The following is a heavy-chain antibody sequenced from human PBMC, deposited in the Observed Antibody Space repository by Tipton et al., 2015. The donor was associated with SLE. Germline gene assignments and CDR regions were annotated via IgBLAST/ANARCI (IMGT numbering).Heavy chain of an antibody. CDR3: ARDGMVQGFYGMDV. CDR2: IYSGSDTT. Sequence: GSLRLSCVASGFAFSSNAMSWVRQAPGKGLEWVSIIYSGSDTTYYADSVKGRFTISRDNSKNTLYLQLNSLRAEDTAVYYCARDGMVQGFYGMDVWGQGTTVTVSS. V-gene: IGHV3-23*03. CDR1: GFAFSSNA. J-gene: IGHJ6*02. D-gene: IGHD3-10*01.